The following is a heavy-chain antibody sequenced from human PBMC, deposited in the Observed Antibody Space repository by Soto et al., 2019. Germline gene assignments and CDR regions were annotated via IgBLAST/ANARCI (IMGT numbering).Heavy chain of an antibody. CDR2: MYSGGST. J-gene: IGHJ3*02. D-gene: IGHD1-26*01. CDR3: ARVAVGGGSYPNVFDI. Sequence: PGGSLRLSFAASGFTVSSNYMSWVRQAPGKGLEWVSVMYSGGSTYYGDSVKGRFTISRDNSKNTLYLQMNSLRADDMAVYYCARVAVGGGSYPNVFDIWGQGTMVTVSS. CDR1: GFTVSSNY. V-gene: IGHV3-66*01.